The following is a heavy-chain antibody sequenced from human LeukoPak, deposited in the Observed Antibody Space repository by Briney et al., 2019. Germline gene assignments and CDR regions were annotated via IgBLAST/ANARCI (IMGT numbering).Heavy chain of an antibody. CDR3: ARGNGYNLDAFDI. CDR2: ISSSSSTI. V-gene: IGHV3-48*01. D-gene: IGHD5-24*01. Sequence: GGSLRLXCAASGFTFSSYSMNWVRQAPGKGLESVSYISSSSSTIYYADSVKGRFTISRDNAKNSLYLQMNSLRAEDTAVYYCARGNGYNLDAFDIWGQGTMVTVSS. CDR1: GFTFSSYS. J-gene: IGHJ3*02.